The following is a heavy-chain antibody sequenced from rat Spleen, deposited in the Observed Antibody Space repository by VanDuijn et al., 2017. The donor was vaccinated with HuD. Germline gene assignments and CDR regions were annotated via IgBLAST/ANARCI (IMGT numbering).Heavy chain of an antibody. Sequence: EVQLVESDGGLVQPGRSLELSCTASGFTFSDYYMAWVRQAPTKGLEWLATISYDGSSTYYRDSVKGRFTISRDNAKSTLYLQMDSLRSEDTAIYYCTRRGYLSNWYFDFWGPGTMVTVSS. V-gene: IGHV5-29*01. J-gene: IGHJ1*01. CDR2: ISYDGSST. CDR3: TRRGYLSNWYFDF. CDR1: GFTFSDYY. D-gene: IGHD1-11*01.